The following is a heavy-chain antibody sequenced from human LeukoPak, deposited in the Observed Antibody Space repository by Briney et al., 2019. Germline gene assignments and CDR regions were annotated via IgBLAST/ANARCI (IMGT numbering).Heavy chain of an antibody. CDR1: GGSISSRPYY. CDR2: ISYSGTT. D-gene: IGHD4-23*01. V-gene: IGHV4-39*07. J-gene: IGHJ4*02. Sequence: SETLSLTCTVSGGSISSRPYYWGWVRQPPGKGLEWIGTISYSGTTYYSPSLKSRVTISLDTSKNQFSLKLSSVTAADTAMYYCARVSRGNSVGGDYWGQGTLVTVSS. CDR3: ARVSRGNSVGGDY.